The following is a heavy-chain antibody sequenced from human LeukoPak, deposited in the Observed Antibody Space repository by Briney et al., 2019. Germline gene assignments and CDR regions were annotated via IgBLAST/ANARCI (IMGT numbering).Heavy chain of an antibody. CDR3: ARGGGGSSWYELDY. D-gene: IGHD6-13*01. CDR1: GFTVSTNH. Sequence: GGSLRLSCAVSGFTVSTNHMSWVRQAPGKGLQWVSVIYSGGITYYAGSVKGRFTISRDSSNDTLYLQMNSLRAEDTAVYYCARGGGGSSWYELDYWGQGILVTVSS. CDR2: IYSGGIT. V-gene: IGHV3-66*01. J-gene: IGHJ4*02.